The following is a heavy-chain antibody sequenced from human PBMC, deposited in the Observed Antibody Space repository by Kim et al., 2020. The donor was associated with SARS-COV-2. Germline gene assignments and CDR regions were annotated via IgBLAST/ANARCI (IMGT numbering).Heavy chain of an antibody. CDR1: GGSFSGYY. CDR2: IYYSGST. CDR3: ARDHREWLQYTANWYFDL. J-gene: IGHJ2*01. Sequence: SETLSLTCAVYGGSFSGYYWSWIRQPPGKGLEWIGNIYYSGSTNYNPSLKSRVTISVDTSKNQFSLKLSSVTAADTAVYYCARDHREWLQYTANWYFDL. D-gene: IGHD3-3*01. V-gene: IGHV4-59*01.